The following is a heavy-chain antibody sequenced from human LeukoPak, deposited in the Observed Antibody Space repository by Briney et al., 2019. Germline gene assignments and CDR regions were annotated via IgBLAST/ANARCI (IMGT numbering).Heavy chain of an antibody. CDR1: GGSISSGGYY. CDR2: IYHSGST. D-gene: IGHD6-13*01. V-gene: IGHV4-30-2*01. Sequence: PSETLSLTCTVSGGSISSGGYYWSWIRQPPGKGLEWIGYIYHSGSTYYNPSLKSRVTISVDRSKNQFSLKLSSVTAADTAVYYCARDARIAAAGTEKAFDIWGQGTMVTVSS. J-gene: IGHJ3*02. CDR3: ARDARIAAAGTEKAFDI.